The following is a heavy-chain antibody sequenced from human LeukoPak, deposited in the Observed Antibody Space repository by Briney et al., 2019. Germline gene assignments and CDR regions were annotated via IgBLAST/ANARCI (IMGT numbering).Heavy chain of an antibody. J-gene: IGHJ3*02. V-gene: IGHV4-39*07. CDR2: IYYSGST. D-gene: IGHD2-15*01. Sequence: SETLSLTCTVSGGSISSSSYYWGWIRQPPGKGLEWIGSIYYSGSTYYNPSLKSRVTISVDTSKNQFSLKLSSVTAADTAVYYCARDGGYCSGGSCFLHPRNAFDIWGQGTMVTVSS. CDR1: GGSISSSSYY. CDR3: ARDGGYCSGGSCFLHPRNAFDI.